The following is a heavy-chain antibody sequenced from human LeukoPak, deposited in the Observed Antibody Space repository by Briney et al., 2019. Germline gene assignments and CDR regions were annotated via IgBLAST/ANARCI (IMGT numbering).Heavy chain of an antibody. J-gene: IGHJ4*02. D-gene: IGHD3-22*01. CDR2: IYHSGST. CDR1: GYSISSGYY. CDR3: ARHLTWLLPYFDY. V-gene: IGHV4-38-2*01. Sequence: SETLSLTCAVSGYSISSGYYWGWIRQPPGKGLEWIGSIYHSGSTYYNPSLKSRVTISVDTSKNQFSLKLSSVTAADTDVYYCARHLTWLLPYFDYWGQGTLVTVSS.